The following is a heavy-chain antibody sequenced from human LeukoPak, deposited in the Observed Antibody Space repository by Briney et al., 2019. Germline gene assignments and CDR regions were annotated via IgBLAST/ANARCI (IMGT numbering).Heavy chain of an antibody. D-gene: IGHD3-10*01. CDR1: GFTFSSYE. J-gene: IGHJ3*02. CDR2: ISSSGSTI. CDR3: AKDLLPYGSGSAFDI. V-gene: IGHV3-48*03. Sequence: PGGSLRLSCAASGFTFSSYEMNWVRQAPGKGLEWVSYISSSGSTIYYADSVKGRFTISRDNSKNTLYLQMNSLRAEDTAVYYCAKDLLPYGSGSAFDIWGQGTMVTVSS.